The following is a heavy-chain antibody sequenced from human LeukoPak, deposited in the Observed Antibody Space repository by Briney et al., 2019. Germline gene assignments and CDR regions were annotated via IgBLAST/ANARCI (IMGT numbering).Heavy chain of an antibody. Sequence: SETLSLTCTVSGGSISSYYWSWIRQPPGKGLEWIGYIYYSGSTNYNPSLKSRVTISVDTSKNQFSLKLSSVTAADTAVYYCARMTMVVTRSTYYYYYYYMDVWGKGTTGTVSS. CDR2: IYYSGST. V-gene: IGHV4-59*01. J-gene: IGHJ6*03. CDR3: ARMTMVVTRSTYYYYYYYMDV. D-gene: IGHD4-23*01. CDR1: GGSISSYY.